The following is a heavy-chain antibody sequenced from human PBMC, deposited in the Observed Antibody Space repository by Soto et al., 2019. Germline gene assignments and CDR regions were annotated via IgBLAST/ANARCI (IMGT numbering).Heavy chain of an antibody. J-gene: IGHJ4*02. CDR1: GGSISSYY. CDR3: ARRHGTGALRGVFDY. CDR2: IYYSGST. Sequence: QVQLQESGPGLVKPSETLSLTCTVSGGSISSYYWSWIRQPPGKGLEWIGYIYYSGSTNYNPSLSRLVTISVHTSKNEFSLKLSPVTAADPAVYCWARRHGTGALRGVFDYWGQGTLVTVSS. D-gene: IGHD3-10*01. V-gene: IGHV4-59*08.